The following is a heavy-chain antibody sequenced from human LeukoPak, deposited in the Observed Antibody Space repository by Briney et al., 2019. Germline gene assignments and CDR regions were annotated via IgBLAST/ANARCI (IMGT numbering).Heavy chain of an antibody. V-gene: IGHV3-48*01. CDR1: GFTFSSYA. J-gene: IGHJ5*02. CDR2: ISSTSSTI. CDR3: VRQLVS. Sequence: GGSLRLSCAASGFTFSSYAMHWVRQAPGKGLEWLSYISSTSSTIYYADSVKGRFTISRDNAKNSLYLQMNSLRAEDTAVYYCVRQLVSWGQGTLVTVSS. D-gene: IGHD3-10*01.